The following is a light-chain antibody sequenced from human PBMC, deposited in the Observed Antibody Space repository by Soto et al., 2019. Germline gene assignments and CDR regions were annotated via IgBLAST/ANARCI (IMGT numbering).Light chain of an antibody. CDR2: GAS. J-gene: IGKJ2*01. Sequence: EIVLTQSPGTLSFSPGERATLSCRASQSVSSSYLAWYQQKPGQAPRLLIYGASSRATGIPGRFSGSGSGTDFTLTISRLEPEDFAVYFCQQYGRSPHTFGQGTKLEVK. V-gene: IGKV3-20*01. CDR3: QQYGRSPHT. CDR1: QSVSSSY.